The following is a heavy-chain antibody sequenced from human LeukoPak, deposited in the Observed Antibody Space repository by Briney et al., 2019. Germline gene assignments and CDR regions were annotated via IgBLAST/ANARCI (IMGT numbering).Heavy chain of an antibody. D-gene: IGHD6-13*01. CDR2: IRSKAYGGTT. Sequence: PGGSLRLSCTASGFTFGDYAMSWVRQAPGKGLEWVGFIRSKAYGGTTEYAASVKGRFTISRDDSKSIAYLQMNSLKTEDTAVYYCTGDQEQQLTNFDYWGQGTLVTVSS. V-gene: IGHV3-49*04. J-gene: IGHJ4*02. CDR3: TGDQEQQLTNFDY. CDR1: GFTFGDYA.